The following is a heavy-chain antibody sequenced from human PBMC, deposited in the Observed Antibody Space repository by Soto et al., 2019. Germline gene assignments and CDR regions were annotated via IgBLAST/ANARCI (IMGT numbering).Heavy chain of an antibody. V-gene: IGHV1-69*13. CDR1: GGTFSSYA. CDR3: AREGFSYDKGYYYYGMDV. Sequence: GASVKVSCKASGGTFSSYAISWVRQAPGQGLEWMGGIIPIFGTANYAQKFQGRVTITADESTSTAYMELSSLRSEDTAVYYCAREGFSYDKGYYYYGMDVWGQGTTVTVSS. J-gene: IGHJ6*02. D-gene: IGHD3-9*01. CDR2: IIPIFGTA.